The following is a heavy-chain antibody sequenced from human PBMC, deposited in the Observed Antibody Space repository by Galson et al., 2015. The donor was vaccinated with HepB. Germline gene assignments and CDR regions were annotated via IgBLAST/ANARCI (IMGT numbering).Heavy chain of an antibody. CDR1: GYTLTELS. Sequence: SVKVSCKVSGYTLTELSMHWVRQAPGKGLEWMGGFDPEDGETIYAQKFQGRVTMTEDTSTDTAYMELSSLRSEDTAVYYCATDPRGSGSYQPNWFDPWGQGTLVTVSS. V-gene: IGHV1-24*01. D-gene: IGHD3-10*01. CDR2: FDPEDGET. CDR3: ATDPRGSGSYQPNWFDP. J-gene: IGHJ5*02.